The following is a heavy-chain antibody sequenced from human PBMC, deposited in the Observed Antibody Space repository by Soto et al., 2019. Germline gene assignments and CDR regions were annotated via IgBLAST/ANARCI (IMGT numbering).Heavy chain of an antibody. CDR2: ISYDGSNK. CDR1: GFTFSSYG. V-gene: IGHV3-30*18. Sequence: GGSLRLSCAASGFTFSSYGMHWVRQAPGKGLEWVAVISYDGSNKYYADSVKGRFTISRDNSKNTLYLQMNSLRAEDTAVYYCAKDLSGSYSSPTYYYYYGMDVWGQGTTVTVSS. D-gene: IGHD1-26*01. J-gene: IGHJ6*02. CDR3: AKDLSGSYSSPTYYYYYGMDV.